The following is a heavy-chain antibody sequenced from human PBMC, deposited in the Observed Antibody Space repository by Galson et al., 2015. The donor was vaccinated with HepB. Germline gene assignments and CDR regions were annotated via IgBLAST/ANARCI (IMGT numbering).Heavy chain of an antibody. Sequence: SVKVSCKASGYTFTSYYMHWVRQAPGQGLEWMGIINPSGGSTSYAQKFQGRVTMTRDTSTSTVYMELSSLRSEDTAVYYCARAGSTMIVGDAFDIWGQGTMVTVSS. D-gene: IGHD3-22*01. V-gene: IGHV1-46*01. CDR1: GYTFTSYY. CDR2: INPSGGST. CDR3: ARAGSTMIVGDAFDI. J-gene: IGHJ3*02.